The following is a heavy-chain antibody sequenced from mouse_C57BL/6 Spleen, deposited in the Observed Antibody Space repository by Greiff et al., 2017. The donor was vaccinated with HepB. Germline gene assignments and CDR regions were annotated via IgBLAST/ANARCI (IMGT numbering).Heavy chain of an antibody. J-gene: IGHJ1*01. CDR2: IWSDGST. CDR3: ARVVHCWHIDV. V-gene: IGHV2-6*03. D-gene: IGHD1-1*02. Sequence: VQLVESGPGRVAPSQSLSNTCTVSGFSLPSDGVQWVRQPPGKGLEWLVVIWSDGSTTYNSALKSRLSISKDNSKSQVFLKMNSLQTDDTDMYYGARVVHCWHIDVWAEGTPATDSS. CDR1: GFSLPSDG.